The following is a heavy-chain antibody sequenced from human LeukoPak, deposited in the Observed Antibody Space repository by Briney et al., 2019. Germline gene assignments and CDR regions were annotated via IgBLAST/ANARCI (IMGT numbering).Heavy chain of an antibody. J-gene: IGHJ4*02. CDR2: ISSSGSTI. Sequence: GGSLRLSCAASGFTFSDYYMSWIRQAPGKGLEWVSYISSSGSTIYYADSVRGRFTISRDNAKNSLYLQMNSLRAEDTAVYYCAKVGYSYGFYFDYWGQGTLVTVSS. D-gene: IGHD5-18*01. CDR1: GFTFSDYY. CDR3: AKVGYSYGFYFDY. V-gene: IGHV3-11*01.